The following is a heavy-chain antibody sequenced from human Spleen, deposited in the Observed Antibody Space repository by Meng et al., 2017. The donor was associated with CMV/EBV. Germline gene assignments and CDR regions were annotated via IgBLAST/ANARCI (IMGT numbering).Heavy chain of an antibody. D-gene: IGHD2-2*01. CDR1: GFTFSSYS. CDR2: ISSSSSTI. CDR3: ARELYCSSTSCYAWYDY. Sequence: GESLKISCAASGFTFSSYSMNWVRQAPGKGLEWVSYISSSSSTIYYADSVKGRFTISRDNAKNSLYLQMNSLRAEDTAVYYCARELYCSSTSCYAWYDYWGQGTLVTVSS. V-gene: IGHV3-48*04. J-gene: IGHJ4*02.